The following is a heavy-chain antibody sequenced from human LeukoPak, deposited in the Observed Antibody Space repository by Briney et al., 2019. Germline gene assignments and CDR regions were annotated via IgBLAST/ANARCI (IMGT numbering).Heavy chain of an antibody. J-gene: IGHJ5*02. Sequence: ASVKVSCKASGYTFTGFYMHWVRQAPGQGLEWMGWINPNSGGTNYAQKFQGRVTMTRDTSISTAYMELSRLRSDDTAVYYCARDGIVVVSAAWNWFDPWGQGTLVTVSS. D-gene: IGHD2-2*01. CDR2: INPNSGGT. V-gene: IGHV1-2*02. CDR1: GYTFTGFY. CDR3: ARDGIVVVSAAWNWFDP.